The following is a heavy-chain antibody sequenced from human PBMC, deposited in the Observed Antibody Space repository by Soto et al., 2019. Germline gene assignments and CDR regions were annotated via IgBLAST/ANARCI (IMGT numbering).Heavy chain of an antibody. CDR1: GGTFSSYA. V-gene: IGHV1-69*13. Sequence: ASVKVSCKASGGTFSSYAISWVRQAPGQGLEWMGGIIPIFGTANYAQKFQGRVTITADESTSTAYMELSSLRSEDTAVYYCARLSVVGAITWFDPWGQGTLGTVSS. D-gene: IGHD1-26*01. CDR2: IIPIFGTA. CDR3: ARLSVVGAITWFDP. J-gene: IGHJ5*02.